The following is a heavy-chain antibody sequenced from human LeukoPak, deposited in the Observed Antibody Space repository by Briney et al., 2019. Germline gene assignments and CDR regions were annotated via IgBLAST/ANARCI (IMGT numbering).Heavy chain of an antibody. V-gene: IGHV3-30*02. CDR1: GFTFSSYG. CDR2: IRYDGSNK. CDR3: AKDWGYDSSGYLDY. J-gene: IGHJ4*02. Sequence: GGSLRPSCAASGFTFSSYGMHWVRQAPGKGLEWVAFIRYDGSNKYCADSVKGRFTISRDNSKNTLYLQMNSLRAEDTAVYYCAKDWGYDSSGYLDYWGQGTLVTVSS. D-gene: IGHD3-22*01.